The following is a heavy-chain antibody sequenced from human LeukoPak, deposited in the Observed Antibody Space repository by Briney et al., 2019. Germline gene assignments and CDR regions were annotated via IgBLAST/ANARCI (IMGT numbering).Heavy chain of an antibody. CDR3: AKDLPNPGTSRHFQY. CDR1: GFTFTSYA. Sequence: PGGSLRLSCAASGFTFTSYALSWVRQAPGKGLEWVSSISGSGGSTYYADSVKGRFTISRDNSKNTLYLQMNSLRAEDTAVDYCAKDLPNPGTSRHFQYWGQGTLVTVSS. D-gene: IGHD2-8*01. CDR2: ISGSGGST. V-gene: IGHV3-23*01. J-gene: IGHJ1*01.